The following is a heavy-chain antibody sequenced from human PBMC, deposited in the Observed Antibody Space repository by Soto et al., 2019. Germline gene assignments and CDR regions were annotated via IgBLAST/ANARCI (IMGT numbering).Heavy chain of an antibody. V-gene: IGHV6-1*01. D-gene: IGHD6-19*01. CDR3: ARXEVAVAANYYYYYGMDV. CDR1: GDSVSSNSAA. Sequence: PSQTRSLTCVISGDSVSSNSAAWNWIRQSPSRGLEWLGRTYYRSKWYNDYAVSVKSRITINPDTSKNQFSLQLNSVTPEDTAVYYCARXEVAVAANYYYYYGMDVWGQGTTVTVSS. CDR2: TYYRSKWYN. J-gene: IGHJ6*02.